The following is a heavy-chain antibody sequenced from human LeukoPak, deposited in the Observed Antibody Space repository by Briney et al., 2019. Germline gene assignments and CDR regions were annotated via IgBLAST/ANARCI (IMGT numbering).Heavy chain of an antibody. CDR3: ARDPRASWGIPMDV. V-gene: IGHV4-34*01. J-gene: IGHJ6*02. CDR2: INHSGGT. CDR1: GGSFSGYY. D-gene: IGHD2-21*01. Sequence: PSETLSLTCAVYGGSFSGYYWSWIRQPPGKGLEWIGEINHSGGTNYNPSLKSRVTMSVDTSKNQFSLKLSSVTAADTAVYYCARDPRASWGIPMDVWGQGTTVTVSS.